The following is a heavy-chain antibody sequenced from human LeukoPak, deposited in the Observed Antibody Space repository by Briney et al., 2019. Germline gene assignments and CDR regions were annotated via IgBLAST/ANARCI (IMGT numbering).Heavy chain of an antibody. CDR1: GYTFTGYY. CDR3: ATNLVPGTPSVLFDWLSWGGMGVVY. V-gene: IGHV1-2*02. CDR2: INPNSGGT. J-gene: IGHJ4*02. D-gene: IGHD3-9*01. Sequence: ASVKVSCKASGYTFTGYYMHWVQQAPGQGLEWMGWINPNSGGTNYAQKFQGRVTMTEDTSTETGHMGLSRLRSGDTAVYYCATNLVPGTPSVLFDWLSWGGMGVVYWGQGTLVTVSS.